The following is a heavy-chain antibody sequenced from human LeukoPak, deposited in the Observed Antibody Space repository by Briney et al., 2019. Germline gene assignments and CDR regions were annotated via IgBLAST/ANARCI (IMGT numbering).Heavy chain of an antibody. V-gene: IGHV3-43*02. CDR3: ASPLVIPDALDI. CDR1: GFTFDDYA. CDR2: ISGDGGST. Sequence: PGGSLRLSCAVSGFTFDDYAMHWVRQAPGKGLEWVSVISGDGGSTYYADSVKGRFTISRDNSKNSLYLQMDSPRTEDSALYYCASPLVIPDALDIWGQGTMVTASS. D-gene: IGHD3-9*01. J-gene: IGHJ3*02.